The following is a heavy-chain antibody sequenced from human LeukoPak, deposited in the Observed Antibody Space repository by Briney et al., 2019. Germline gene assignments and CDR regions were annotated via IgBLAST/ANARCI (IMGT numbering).Heavy chain of an antibody. Sequence: PSETLSLTCAVYGGSFSGYYWSWTRQPPGKGLEWIGEINHSGSTNYNPFLKSRVTISVDTSKNQFSLKLSSVTAADTAVYYCARGHASYSYGFRYWGQGTLVTVSS. J-gene: IGHJ4*02. CDR3: ARGHASYSYGFRY. V-gene: IGHV4-34*01. D-gene: IGHD5-18*01. CDR1: GGSFSGYY. CDR2: INHSGST.